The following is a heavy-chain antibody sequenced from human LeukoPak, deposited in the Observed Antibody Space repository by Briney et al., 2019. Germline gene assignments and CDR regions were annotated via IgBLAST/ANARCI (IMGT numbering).Heavy chain of an antibody. V-gene: IGHV3-23*01. Sequence: GGSLRLSCAASGFTFSSYAMSWVRQAPGKGLEWVSAISGSGGSTYYADSVKGRFTISRDNSKNTLYLQMNSLRAEDTAVYYCAKATEVVPAAFEFENYFDYWGQGTLVTVSS. CDR1: GFTFSSYA. J-gene: IGHJ4*02. D-gene: IGHD2-2*01. CDR2: ISGSGGST. CDR3: AKATEVVPAAFEFENYFDY.